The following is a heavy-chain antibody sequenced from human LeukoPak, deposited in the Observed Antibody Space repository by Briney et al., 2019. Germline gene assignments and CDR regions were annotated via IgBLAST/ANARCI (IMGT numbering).Heavy chain of an antibody. CDR1: GGSISSGSYY. Sequence: PSETLSLTCTVSGGSISSGSYYWSWIRQPAGKGLEWIGRIYTSGSTNYNPSLKSRVTISVDTSKNQFSLKLSSVTAADTAVFYCARDKAFEDREYYGSGSYWFDYWGQGTLVTVSS. D-gene: IGHD3-10*01. J-gene: IGHJ4*02. V-gene: IGHV4-61*02. CDR3: ARDKAFEDREYYGSGSYWFDY. CDR2: IYTSGST.